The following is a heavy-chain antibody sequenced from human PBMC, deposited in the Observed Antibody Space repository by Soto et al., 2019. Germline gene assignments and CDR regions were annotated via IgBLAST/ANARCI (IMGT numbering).Heavy chain of an antibody. CDR1: GFTFSSYV. CDR3: AKDLGIAVAGSDY. D-gene: IGHD6-19*01. Sequence: ALRLSCAASGFTFSSYVMHCVRQAPCKGLWLVSFVSYDGINEYYAESVNGRFTISIDNSKNTLYLQMNSLRAEDTAVYYCAKDLGIAVAGSDYWGQGTLVTVSS. CDR2: VSYDGINE. V-gene: IGHV3-30*18. J-gene: IGHJ4*02.